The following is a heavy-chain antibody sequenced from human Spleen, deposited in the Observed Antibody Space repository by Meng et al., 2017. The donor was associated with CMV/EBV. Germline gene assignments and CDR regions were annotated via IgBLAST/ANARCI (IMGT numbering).Heavy chain of an antibody. CDR2: IDHSGNT. CDR3: ARNLDYGDYVPATLAY. V-gene: IGHV4-34*01. CDR1: VWSSGGCI. Sequence: GPGVLEFPEAVSPTSAVLVWSSGGCIGCWCPQPPGTGLGWIGEIDHSGNTNYNPSLKSRVTISVDTSKNQFSLKLSSVTAADTAVYYWARNLDYGDYVPATLAYWGQGTLVTVSS. D-gene: IGHD4-17*01. J-gene: IGHJ4*02.